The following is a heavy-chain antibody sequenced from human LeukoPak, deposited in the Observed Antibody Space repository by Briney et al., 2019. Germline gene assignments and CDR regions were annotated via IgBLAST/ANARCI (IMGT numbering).Heavy chain of an antibody. J-gene: IGHJ6*02. Sequence: GGSLRLSCAASGFTVSTSYMSWVRQAPGKGLEWVSVLFRDDTTYYADSVKGRFTISRDNSKNTLYLQMNSLRAEDTAVYYCAKSRMGAKEKSEGRFGMDVWGQGTTVTVSS. CDR3: AKSRMGAKEKSEGRFGMDV. D-gene: IGHD1-26*01. CDR2: LFRDDTT. CDR1: GFTVSTSY. V-gene: IGHV3-66*02.